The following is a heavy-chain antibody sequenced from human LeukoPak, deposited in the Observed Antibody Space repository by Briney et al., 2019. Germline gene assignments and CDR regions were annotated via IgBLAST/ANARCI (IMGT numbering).Heavy chain of an antibody. D-gene: IGHD4-23*01. V-gene: IGHV1-69*05. CDR2: IIPIFGTA. J-gene: IGHJ2*01. CDR3: ARDNYGGNSGYFDL. CDR1: GGTFSSYA. Sequence: SVKVSCKASGGTFSSYAISWVRQAPGQGLEWMGGIIPIFGTANYAQKFQGRVTMTTDTSTSTAYMELRSLRSDDTAVYYCARDNYGGNSGYFDLWGRGTLVTVSS.